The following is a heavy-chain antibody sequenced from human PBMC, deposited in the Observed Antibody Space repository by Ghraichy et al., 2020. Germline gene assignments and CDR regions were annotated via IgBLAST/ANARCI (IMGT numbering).Heavy chain of an antibody. J-gene: IGHJ4*02. CDR2: ISSSSSYI. Sequence: SLRLSCAASGFTFSSYSMNWVRQAPGKGLEWVSSISSSSSYIYYADSVKGRFTISRDNAKNSLYLQMNSLRAEDTAVYYCARAIPYYYDSSGYYLIDYWGQGTLVTVSS. CDR1: GFTFSSYS. D-gene: IGHD3-22*01. V-gene: IGHV3-21*01. CDR3: ARAIPYYYDSSGYYLIDY.